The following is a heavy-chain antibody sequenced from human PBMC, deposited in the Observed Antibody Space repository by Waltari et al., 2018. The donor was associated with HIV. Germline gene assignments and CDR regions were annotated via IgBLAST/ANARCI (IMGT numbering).Heavy chain of an antibody. Sequence: EVQLVESGGGLVQPGRSLRLSCTASGLTFGDYAISWFRQAPGKGLEWVGFIRSKAYGGTTEYAASVKGRFTISRDDSKSIAYLQMNSLKTEDTAVYYCTRGRDCSSTSCYGDYWGQGTLVTVSS. J-gene: IGHJ4*02. D-gene: IGHD2-2*01. CDR2: IRSKAYGGTT. CDR3: TRGRDCSSTSCYGDY. V-gene: IGHV3-49*03. CDR1: GLTFGDYA.